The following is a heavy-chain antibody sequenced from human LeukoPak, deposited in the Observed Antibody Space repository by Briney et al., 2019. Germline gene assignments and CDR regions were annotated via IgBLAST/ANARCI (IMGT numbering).Heavy chain of an antibody. Sequence: GGSLRLSCAASGFTFSSYSMSWVRQAPGKGLEWVSGILDSGYSTYYANSVKGRFTISRDNSNNTLYLQMNSLRAEDTAVYYCAKLGGHPLHNYYVGVWGKGTTVAVSS. CDR2: ILDSGYST. V-gene: IGHV3-23*01. J-gene: IGHJ6*03. CDR3: AKLGGHPLHNYYVGV. CDR1: GFTFSSYS. D-gene: IGHD3-16*01.